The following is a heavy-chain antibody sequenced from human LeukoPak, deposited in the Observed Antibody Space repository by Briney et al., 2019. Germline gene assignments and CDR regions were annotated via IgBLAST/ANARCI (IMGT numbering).Heavy chain of an antibody. V-gene: IGHV1-18*04. CDR1: GYTFTNFK. CDR3: ARVGGGDCFDY. Sequence: GASVKVSCKASGYTFTNFKIHWVRQAPGQGLEWMGWISAYNGDTSYEQRLQGRVTMTTDTSTNIAYMELRSLRSDDTAVYYCARVGGGDCFDYWGQGTLVTVSS. J-gene: IGHJ4*02. D-gene: IGHD2-21*01. CDR2: ISAYNGDT.